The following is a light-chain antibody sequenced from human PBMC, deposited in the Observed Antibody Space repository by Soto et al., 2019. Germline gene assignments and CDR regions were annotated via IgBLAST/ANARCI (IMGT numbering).Light chain of an antibody. Sequence: INMIQSPSTLPASVGDRVTITCRASQSISNWLAWYQQKPGTAPKVLIYHASNLQSGVPSRFRGSGSGTDFTFTISRLQPEDIATYYCQQYENLPTFGQGTRLEIK. CDR2: HAS. CDR1: QSISNW. J-gene: IGKJ5*01. CDR3: QQYENLPT. V-gene: IGKV1-5*01.